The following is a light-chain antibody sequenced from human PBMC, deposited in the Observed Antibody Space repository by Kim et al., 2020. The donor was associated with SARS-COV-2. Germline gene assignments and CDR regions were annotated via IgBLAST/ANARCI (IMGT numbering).Light chain of an antibody. J-gene: IGLJ3*02. CDR1: SSDVGGYNY. V-gene: IGLV2-14*04. CDR2: DVT. CDR3: SSYTGTYTWV. Sequence: GQSITFASTGTSSDVGGYNYVSWFQQHPGKAPKLIIYDVTKRPSGVSDRFSGSKSGNTASLTISGLRAEDEADYYCSSYTGTYTWVFGGGTKLTVL.